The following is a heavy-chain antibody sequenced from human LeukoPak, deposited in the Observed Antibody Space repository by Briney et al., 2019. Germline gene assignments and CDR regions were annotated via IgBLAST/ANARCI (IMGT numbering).Heavy chain of an antibody. J-gene: IGHJ4*02. CDR2: IYFSGGT. V-gene: IGHV4-39*01. Sequence: PSETLSHTCTVSGDSISSSNCYWGWIRQPPGKGLEWIGSIYFSGGTYYNASLKSRVAISVDTSKNQFSLKLSSVTAADTAVYYCARQTGSGLFSLPGGQGTLVTVSS. D-gene: IGHD3-10*01. CDR3: ARQTGSGLFSLP. CDR1: GDSISSSNCY.